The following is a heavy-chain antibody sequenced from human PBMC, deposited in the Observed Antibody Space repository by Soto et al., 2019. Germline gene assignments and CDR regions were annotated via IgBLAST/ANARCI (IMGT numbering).Heavy chain of an antibody. CDR3: AGVVGATGGGY. CDR1: GFTFTGYA. J-gene: IGHJ4*02. Sequence: EVQLLESGGGLVQPGGSLRLSFPASGFTFTGYAMTWVRQAPGKGLEWVSAISGSGGSTYYADSVKGRFTISRDNSKNTLYLHMNSLRAEDTAVYYCAGVVGATGGGYWGQGTLVTVSS. CDR2: ISGSGGST. V-gene: IGHV3-23*01. D-gene: IGHD1-26*01.